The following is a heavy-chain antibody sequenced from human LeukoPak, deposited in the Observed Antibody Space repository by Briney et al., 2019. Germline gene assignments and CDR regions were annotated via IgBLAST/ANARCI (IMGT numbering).Heavy chain of an antibody. CDR1: GFTFSSYG. Sequence: AGGSLRLSCAASGFTFSSYGMHWVRQAPGKGLEWVAVISYDGSNKYYADSVKGRFTISRDNSKNTLYLQMNSLRAEDTAVYYCAKDYTTVTPYYFDYWGQGTLVTVSS. V-gene: IGHV3-30*18. D-gene: IGHD4-17*01. J-gene: IGHJ4*02. CDR3: AKDYTTVTPYYFDY. CDR2: ISYDGSNK.